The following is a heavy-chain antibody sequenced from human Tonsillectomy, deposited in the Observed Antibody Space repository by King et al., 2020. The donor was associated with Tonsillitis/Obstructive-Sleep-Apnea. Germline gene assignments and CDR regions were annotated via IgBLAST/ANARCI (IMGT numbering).Heavy chain of an antibody. D-gene: IGHD5-12*01. J-gene: IGHJ6*02. V-gene: IGHV3-7*03. CDR1: GFTFSGHW. CDR3: ARGYSGYDSYYYYYAMDV. Sequence: ESGGGLVQPGGSLRLSCAASGFTFSGHWMSWVRPAPGKGLEWVANINQHGKEKYYLDSVKGRFTISRDNAKTSLYLQLNSLRAEDTAIYFCARGYSGYDSYYYYYAMDVWGRGTTVTVSS. CDR2: INQHGKEK.